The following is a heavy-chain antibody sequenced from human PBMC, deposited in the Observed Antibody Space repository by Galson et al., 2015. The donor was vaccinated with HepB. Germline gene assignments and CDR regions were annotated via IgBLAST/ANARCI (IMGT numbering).Heavy chain of an antibody. Sequence: SLRLSCAASGFTFSSYSMNWVRQAPGKGLEWVSYISSSSSTIYYADSVKGRFTISRDNAKNSLYLQMNSLRAEDTAVYYCARGSYSGYDELDYWGQGTLVTVSS. CDR3: ARGSYSGYDELDY. D-gene: IGHD5-12*01. J-gene: IGHJ4*02. CDR1: GFTFSSYS. CDR2: ISSSSSTI. V-gene: IGHV3-48*01.